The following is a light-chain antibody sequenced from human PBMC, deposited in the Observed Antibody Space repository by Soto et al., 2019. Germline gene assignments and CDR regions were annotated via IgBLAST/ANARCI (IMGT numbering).Light chain of an antibody. CDR3: LQYMSYPIT. J-gene: IGKJ5*01. CDR2: AIS. Sequence: DIQMTQSPSSLSASVGDRVTITCRASQDISNYLAWFQQKPGKPPESLIYAISSLESGVPSRFSGSGSGTDFTLTISSLQPEDFGTYSCLQYMSYPITFGQGTRLEIK. CDR1: QDISNY. V-gene: IGKV1-16*01.